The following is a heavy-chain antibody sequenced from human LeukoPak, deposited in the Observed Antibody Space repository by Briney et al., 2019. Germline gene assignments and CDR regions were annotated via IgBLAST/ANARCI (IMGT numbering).Heavy chain of an antibody. V-gene: IGHV1-2*02. CDR2: INPNSGGT. CDR3: ARGILTDTAAAAIDY. Sequence: ASVKVSCKASGYTFTGYYMHWVRQAPGQGFEWMGWINPNSGGTNYAQKFQGRVTMTRDTSISTAYMELSRLRSDDTAIYYCARGILTDTAAAAIDYWGQGTLVTVSS. J-gene: IGHJ4*02. CDR1: GYTFTGYY. D-gene: IGHD6-13*01.